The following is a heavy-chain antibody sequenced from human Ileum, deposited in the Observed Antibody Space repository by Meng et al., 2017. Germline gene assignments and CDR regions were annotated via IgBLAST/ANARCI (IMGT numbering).Heavy chain of an antibody. CDR2: VTGSGADT. CDR3: AKALGTGTTNFDY. V-gene: IGHV3-23*01. CDR1: GFTFSNYA. Sequence: GESLKISCAASGFTFSNYAMNWVRQAPGKGLEWVSSVTGSGADTYYVGSVKGRFTISRDNSKNTLYLHMNGLRAEDTAVYYCAKALGTGTTNFDYWGQGTLVTVSS. D-gene: IGHD1-1*01. J-gene: IGHJ4*02.